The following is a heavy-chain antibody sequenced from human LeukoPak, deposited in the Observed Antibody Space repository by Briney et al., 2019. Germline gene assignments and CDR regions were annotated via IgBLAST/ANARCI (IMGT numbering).Heavy chain of an antibody. CDR1: GGSIISTTYY. Sequence: SETLSLTCTVSGGSIISTTYYWGWIRQPPGKGLEWIGYIYYSGSTYYNPSLKSRVTISVDTSKNQFSLKLSSVTAADTAVYYCARASQSSGSFEIWGQGTMVTVSS. J-gene: IGHJ3*02. CDR2: IYYSGST. D-gene: IGHD1-26*01. CDR3: ARASQSSGSFEI. V-gene: IGHV4-30-4*08.